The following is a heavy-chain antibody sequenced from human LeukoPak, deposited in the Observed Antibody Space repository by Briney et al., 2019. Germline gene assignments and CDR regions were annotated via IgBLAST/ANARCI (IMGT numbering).Heavy chain of an antibody. D-gene: IGHD6-6*01. J-gene: IGHJ4*02. CDR3: ARHQRDYIAARPGFDY. CDR1: GGSFSGYY. CDR2: IYYSGST. V-gene: IGHV4-59*08. Sequence: PSETLSLTCAVYGGSFSGYYWSWIRQPPGKGLEWIGYIYYSGSTNYNPSLKSRVTISVDTSKNQFSLKLSSVTAADTAVYYCARHQRDYIAARPGFDYWGQGTLVTVSS.